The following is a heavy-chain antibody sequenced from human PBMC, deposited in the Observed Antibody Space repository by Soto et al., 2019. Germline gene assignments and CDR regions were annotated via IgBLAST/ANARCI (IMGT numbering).Heavy chain of an antibody. D-gene: IGHD1-26*01. Sequence: SETLSLTCTVSGGSISSYYWSWIRQPPGKGLEWIGYIYYSGSTNYNPSLRSRVTISVDTSKNQFSLKLSSVTAADTAVYYCAREGGSYADGAFDIWGQGAMVTVSS. V-gene: IGHV4-59*01. CDR2: IYYSGST. CDR1: GGSISSYY. CDR3: AREGGSYADGAFDI. J-gene: IGHJ3*02.